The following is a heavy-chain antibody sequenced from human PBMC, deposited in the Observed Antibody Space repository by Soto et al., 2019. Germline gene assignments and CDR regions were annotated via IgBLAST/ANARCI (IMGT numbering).Heavy chain of an antibody. J-gene: IGHJ6*03. D-gene: IGHD4-4*01. Sequence: PGGSLRLSCAASGFTFSSYGMHWVRQAPGKGLEWVAVISYDGSNKYYADSVKGRFTISRDNSKNTLYLQMNSLRAEDTAVYYCAIDYSNYEGYYYYMGVWGKGTTVTVSS. CDR2: ISYDGSNK. V-gene: IGHV3-30*03. CDR1: GFTFSSYG. CDR3: AIDYSNYEGYYYYMGV.